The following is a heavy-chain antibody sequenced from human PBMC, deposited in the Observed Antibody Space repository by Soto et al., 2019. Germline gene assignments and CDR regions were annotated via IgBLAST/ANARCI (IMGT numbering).Heavy chain of an antibody. CDR2: IDPRDSHA. V-gene: IGHV5-10-1*03. J-gene: IGHJ6*02. CDR1: GYSFTNYW. Sequence: EVQLVQSGADVKKPGESLRISCKASGYSFTNYWITWVRQMPGKSLEWMGEIDPRDSHANYSPSFQGHVTISANKSISTAYLQWSSLKASDTAVYYCARHYSSSSFMDVWGQGTTVTVSS. CDR3: ARHYSSSSFMDV. D-gene: IGHD6-6*01.